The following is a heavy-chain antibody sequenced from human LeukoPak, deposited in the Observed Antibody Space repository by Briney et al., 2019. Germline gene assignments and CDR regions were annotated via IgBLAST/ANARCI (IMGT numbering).Heavy chain of an antibody. CDR1: GYNFATYW. CDR3: ARLGDLQLTSMAPRGYFNY. CDR2: IYADDSDT. D-gene: IGHD5-18*01. J-gene: IGHJ4*02. V-gene: IGHV5-51*01. Sequence: GESLKISCKGSGYNFATYWIAWVRQMPGKGQEWMGIIYADDSDTRYSPSFQGQVTISVDKSISTAYLQWSSLKASDTAMYYCARLGDLQLTSMAPRGYFNYWGQGILVTVSS.